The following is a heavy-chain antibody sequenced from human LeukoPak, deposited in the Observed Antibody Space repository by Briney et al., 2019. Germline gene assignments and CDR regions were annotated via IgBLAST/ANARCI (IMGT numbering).Heavy chain of an antibody. J-gene: IGHJ4*02. D-gene: IGHD2-2*01. Sequence: GGSLRLSCAASGFTFSSYGMHWVRQAPGKGLEWVAVISYDGSNKYYADSVKGRFTISRDNSKNTLYLQMNSLRAEDTAVYYCARDKTSSWTFDYWGQGTLVTVSS. V-gene: IGHV3-30*03. CDR2: ISYDGSNK. CDR3: ARDKTSSWTFDY. CDR1: GFTFSSYG.